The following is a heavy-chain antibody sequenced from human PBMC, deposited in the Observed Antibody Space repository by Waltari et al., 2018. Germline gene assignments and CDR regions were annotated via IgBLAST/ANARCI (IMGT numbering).Heavy chain of an antibody. CDR2: ISSSSSYI. Sequence: EVQLVESGGGLVKPGGSLRLSCAASGFTFSSYSMNWVRQALGKGLEWVSSISSSSSYIYYADSVKGRFTISRDNAKNSLYLQMNSLRAEDTAVYYCARDFPNYYDSSGYDAFDIWGQGTMVTVSS. CDR3: ARDFPNYYDSSGYDAFDI. CDR1: GFTFSSYS. D-gene: IGHD3-22*01. V-gene: IGHV3-21*01. J-gene: IGHJ3*02.